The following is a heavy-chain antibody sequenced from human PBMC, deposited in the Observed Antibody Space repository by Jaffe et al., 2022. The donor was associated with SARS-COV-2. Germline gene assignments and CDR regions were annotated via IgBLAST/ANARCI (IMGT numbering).Heavy chain of an antibody. J-gene: IGHJ4*02. CDR2: FTARGDAR. V-gene: IGHV3-23*04. CDR1: GFTFSSHG. D-gene: IGHD6-13*01. Sequence: EVQMVESGGDLVQPGGSLRLSCAVSGFTFSSHGMSWVRQAPGKGLEWVSSFTARGDARYYADSVKGRFTISRDNSKNTLYLQMNSLRVEDTAVYYCAKSLERQLDAAVGSWGQGTLVTVSS. CDR3: AKSLERQLDAAVGS.